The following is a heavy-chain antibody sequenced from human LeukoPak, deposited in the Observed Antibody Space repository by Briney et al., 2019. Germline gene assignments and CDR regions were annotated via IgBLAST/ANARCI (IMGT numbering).Heavy chain of an antibody. Sequence: PSETLPLTCTVSGGSISSYYWSWIRQPAGKGLEWIGRIYTSGSTNYNPSLKSRVTMSVDTSKNQFSLKLSSVTAADTAVYYCARVLHAAAGTAYYYMDVWGKGTTVTVSS. CDR1: GGSISSYY. J-gene: IGHJ6*03. CDR3: ARVLHAAAGTAYYYMDV. CDR2: IYTSGST. D-gene: IGHD6-13*01. V-gene: IGHV4-4*07.